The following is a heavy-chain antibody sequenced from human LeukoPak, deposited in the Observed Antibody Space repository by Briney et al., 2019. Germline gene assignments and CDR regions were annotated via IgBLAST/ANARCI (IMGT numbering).Heavy chain of an antibody. CDR1: GFTFSSYG. D-gene: IGHD2-2*01. CDR3: AKDSSITNYYYGMDV. J-gene: IGHJ6*02. CDR2: ISYDGSNK. V-gene: IGHV3-30*18. Sequence: GGSLRLSCAASGFTFSSYGMHWVRQAPGKGLEWVALISYDGSNKYYADSVKGRFTISRDNSKNTLYLQMNSLRAEDTALYHCAKDSSITNYYYGMDVWGQGTTVTVSS.